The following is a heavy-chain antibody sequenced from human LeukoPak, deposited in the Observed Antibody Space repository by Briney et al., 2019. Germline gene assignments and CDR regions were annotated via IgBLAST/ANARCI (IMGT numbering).Heavy chain of an antibody. CDR2: INHSGST. CDR3: ARGPGWTTVTTFDY. Sequence: SETLSITCAVYGGSFSGYYWSWIRQPPGKGLEWIGEINHSGSTNYNPSLKSRVTISVDTSKNQFSLKLSSVTAADTAVYYCARGPGWTTVTTFDYWGQGTLVTVSS. V-gene: IGHV4-34*01. D-gene: IGHD4-17*01. J-gene: IGHJ4*02. CDR1: GGSFSGYY.